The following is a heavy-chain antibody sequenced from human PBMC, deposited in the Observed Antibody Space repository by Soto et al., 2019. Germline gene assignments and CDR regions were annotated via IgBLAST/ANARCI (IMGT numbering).Heavy chain of an antibody. CDR1: GRSISEINSY. CDR3: ARPEGGYGSGYSWFDP. V-gene: IGHV4-39*01. CDR2: IHHTGST. J-gene: IGHJ5*02. D-gene: IGHD5-12*01. Sequence: ASETLSLTCSVSGRSISEINSYWGWIRQTPGEGLEWIGTIHHTGSTYYNPPLKSRVIISLDTSKNQFSLKLSSVTAADTALYYCARPEGGYGSGYSWFDPWGQGTRVTVSS.